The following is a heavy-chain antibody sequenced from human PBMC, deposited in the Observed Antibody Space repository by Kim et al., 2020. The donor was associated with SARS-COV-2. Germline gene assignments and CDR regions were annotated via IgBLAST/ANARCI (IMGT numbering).Heavy chain of an antibody. CDR2: VGPTGINS. CDR1: GFTFSSYS. V-gene: IGHV3-23*01. J-gene: IGHJ4*02. Sequence: GGSLRLSCAASGFTFSSYSMTWVRQAPGKGLEWVSTVGPTGINSFYADYVRGRFTISRDNSKNTLYLQMDSLSAEDTAVYYCANTVPPTRYFDYWGQGTLVTVSS. D-gene: IGHD2-2*01. CDR3: ANTVPPTRYFDY.